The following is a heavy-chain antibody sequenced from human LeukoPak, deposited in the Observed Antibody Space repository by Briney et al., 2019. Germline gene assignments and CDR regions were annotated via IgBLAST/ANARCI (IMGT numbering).Heavy chain of an antibody. Sequence: SESLSLTCTVSGGSISSYYWSWIRQPPGKGLERIGYIYYSGSTNYNPSLKSRVTISVDTSKNQFSLKLSSVTAADTAVYYCASLSKTRFSSSWYVDYRGQGTLVTVSS. CDR2: IYYSGST. CDR3: ASLSKTRFSSSWYVDY. V-gene: IGHV4-59*08. D-gene: IGHD6-13*01. J-gene: IGHJ4*02. CDR1: GGSISSYY.